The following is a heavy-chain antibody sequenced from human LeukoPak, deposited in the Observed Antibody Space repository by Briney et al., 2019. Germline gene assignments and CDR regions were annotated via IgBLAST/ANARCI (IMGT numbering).Heavy chain of an antibody. CDR3: ARRGDDTSGYYPF. Sequence: SETLSLTCTVSGGSINNYYWSWLRQPPGKGLEWIGYIFHSGSTDYNPSLKSRVTISVDTSKNQFSLKLRSVTAADTAVYYCARRGDDTSGYYPFWGQGTLVTVST. D-gene: IGHD3-22*01. CDR1: GGSINNYY. J-gene: IGHJ4*02. V-gene: IGHV4-59*08. CDR2: IFHSGST.